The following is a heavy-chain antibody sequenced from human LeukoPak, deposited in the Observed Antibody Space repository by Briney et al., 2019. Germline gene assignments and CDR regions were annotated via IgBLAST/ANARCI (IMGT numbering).Heavy chain of an antibody. CDR1: GFTFSTYA. CDR2: ITSSSSTI. CDR3: ARDLPGYGHDY. V-gene: IGHV3-48*01. Sequence: GGSLRLSCAASGFTFSTYAMSWVRQAPGKGLEWISYITSSSSTIYYADSVKGRFTISRDNAKNSLSLQMNSLRAEDTAVYYCARDLPGYGHDYWGQGTLVTVSS. D-gene: IGHD5-12*01. J-gene: IGHJ4*02.